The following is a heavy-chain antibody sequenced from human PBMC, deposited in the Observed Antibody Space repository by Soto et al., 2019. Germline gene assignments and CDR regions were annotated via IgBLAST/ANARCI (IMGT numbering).Heavy chain of an antibody. J-gene: IGHJ6*03. CDR2: INHSGST. D-gene: IGHD6-6*01. Sequence: SETLSLTCAVYGGSFSGYYWSWIRQPPGKGLEWIGEINHSGSTNYNPSLKSRVTISVDTSKNQFSLKLSSVTAADTAVYYCARKRIAARKDYYYYYMDVWGKGTTVTVSS. V-gene: IGHV4-34*01. CDR3: ARKRIAARKDYYYYYMDV. CDR1: GGSFSGYY.